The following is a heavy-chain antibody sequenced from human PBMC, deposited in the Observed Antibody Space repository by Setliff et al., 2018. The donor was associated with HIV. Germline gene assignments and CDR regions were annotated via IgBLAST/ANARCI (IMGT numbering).Heavy chain of an antibody. J-gene: IGHJ6*03. D-gene: IGHD2-21*01. V-gene: IGHV1-18*01. Sequence: GASVKVSCKASGYTFTTYGITWVRQAPGQGLEWMGCISTYNGNTNYAQKFQGRVTMTTVTSTSTAYMELRSLRSDDTAVYYCARLSIPAYYYMDVWGKGTTVTVSS. CDR2: ISTYNGNT. CDR3: ARLSIPAYYYMDV. CDR1: GYTFTTYG.